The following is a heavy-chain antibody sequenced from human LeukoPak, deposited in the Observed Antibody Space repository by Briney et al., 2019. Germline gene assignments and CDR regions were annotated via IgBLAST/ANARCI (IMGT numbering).Heavy chain of an antibody. CDR1: GGSFSGYY. J-gene: IGHJ5*02. CDR3: ARDRLRGYGYAPRQNWFDP. V-gene: IGHV4-34*01. Sequence: PSETLSLTCAVYGGSFSGYYWSWIRQPPGKGLEWIGEINHSGSTNYNPSLKSRVTISVDTSKKQFSLKLSSVTAADTAVYYCARDRLRGYGYAPRQNWFDPWGQGTLVTVSS. D-gene: IGHD5-18*01. CDR2: INHSGST.